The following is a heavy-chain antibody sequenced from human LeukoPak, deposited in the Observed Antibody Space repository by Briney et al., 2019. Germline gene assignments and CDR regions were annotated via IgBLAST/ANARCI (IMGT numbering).Heavy chain of an antibody. Sequence: SETLSLTCAVSGGSFSGYYWSWIRQPPGKGLEWIGEINHSGSTNYNTSLKSRVTISVDTSKNQFSLKLSSVTAADTAVYYCARGRPEGSGWYSPYYYVDVWGKGTTVTVSS. CDR3: ARGRPEGSGWYSPYYYVDV. CDR2: INHSGST. D-gene: IGHD6-19*01. CDR1: GGSFSGYY. V-gene: IGHV4-34*01. J-gene: IGHJ6*03.